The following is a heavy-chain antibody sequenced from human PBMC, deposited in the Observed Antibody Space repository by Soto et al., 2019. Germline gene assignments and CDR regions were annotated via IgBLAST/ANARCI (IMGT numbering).Heavy chain of an antibody. CDR1: GFTFSNAW. CDR3: TTEEGQWLVFDY. V-gene: IGHV3-15*01. CDR2: IKSKTDGGTT. D-gene: IGHD6-19*01. Sequence: PGGSLRLSCAASGFTFSNAWMSWVRQAPGKGLEWVGRIKSKTDGGTTDYAAPVKGRFTISRDDSKNTLYLQMNSLKTEDTAVYYCTTEEGQWLVFDYWGQGTLVTVSS. J-gene: IGHJ4*02.